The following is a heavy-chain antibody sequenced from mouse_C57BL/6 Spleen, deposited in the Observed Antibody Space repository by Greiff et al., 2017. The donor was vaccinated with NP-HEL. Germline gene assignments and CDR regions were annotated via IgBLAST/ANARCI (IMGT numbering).Heavy chain of an antibody. CDR1: GISITTGNYM. V-gene: IGHV3-5*01. Sequence: VQLKESGPGLVKPSQTVFLTCTVTGISITTGNYMWSWIRQFPGNKLEWIGYIYYSGPITYYPSLTSRTTITSDTPKNQFYLEMNSLTAEDTATYYCARDGPIYYDYDGGGFDYWGQGTTLTVSS. CDR3: ARDGPIYYDYDGGGFDY. J-gene: IGHJ2*01. D-gene: IGHD2-4*01. CDR2: IYYSGPI.